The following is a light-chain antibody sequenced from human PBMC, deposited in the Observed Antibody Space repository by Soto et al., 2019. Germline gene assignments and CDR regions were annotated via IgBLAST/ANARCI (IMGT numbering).Light chain of an antibody. CDR1: NVGGKS. CDR3: QVWDTITDQYI. J-gene: IGLJ1*01. CDR2: DAR. V-gene: IGLV3-21*02. Sequence: SYELTQPPSVSVAPGQTARITCGGDNVGGKSVQWYQQKPGQAPVLVLYDARDRPSWIPERFSGSNSGNTATLIISRVEAGDEADFYCQVWDTITDQYIFGSGTKVTVL.